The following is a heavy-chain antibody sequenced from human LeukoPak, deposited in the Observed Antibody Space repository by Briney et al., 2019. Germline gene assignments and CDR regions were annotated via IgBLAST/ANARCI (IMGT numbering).Heavy chain of an antibody. V-gene: IGHV3-30*04. CDR2: ISYDGSNK. D-gene: IGHD3-10*01. CDR1: GFTFSSYA. J-gene: IGHJ4*02. CDR3: ARDRGRYYYGSGSYSGPDY. Sequence: GGSLRLSCAASGFTFSSYAMNWVGQAPGKGVEWGAVISYDGSNKYYADSVKGRFTISRDNSKNTLYLQMNSLRAEDTAVYYCARDRGRYYYGSGSYSGPDYWGQGTLVTVSS.